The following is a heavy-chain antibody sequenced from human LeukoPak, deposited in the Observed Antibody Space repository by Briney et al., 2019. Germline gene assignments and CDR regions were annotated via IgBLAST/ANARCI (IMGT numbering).Heavy chain of an antibody. CDR2: INWNGGST. D-gene: IGHD3-10*01. V-gene: IGHV3-20*04. CDR1: RFTFDDYG. CDR3: ARDGYYYGSGHLMDV. J-gene: IGHJ6*03. Sequence: GGSLRLSCVASRFTFDDYGMSWVRQAPGKGLEWVSGINWNGGSTGYTDSVKGRFTISRDNAKNSLYLQMNSLRAEDTALYYCARDGYYYGSGHLMDVWGKGTTVTVS.